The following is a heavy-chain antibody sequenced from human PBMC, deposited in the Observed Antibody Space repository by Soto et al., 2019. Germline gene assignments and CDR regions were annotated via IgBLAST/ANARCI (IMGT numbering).Heavy chain of an antibody. D-gene: IGHD3-22*01. CDR3: AHYDSSGYFSHFDS. CDR1: GFSLTTTGVG. Sequence: QIALQESGPTVVKPTQTLTLTCTFSGFSLTTTGVGVGWIRHAPGKALEWLAMVYWNDERRYSPSLKSRLTINQDTAKNQMVLTMTYMDPVDTATYFCAHYDSSGYFSHFDSWGQGNLVTVSS. V-gene: IGHV2-5*01. J-gene: IGHJ4*02. CDR2: VYWNDER.